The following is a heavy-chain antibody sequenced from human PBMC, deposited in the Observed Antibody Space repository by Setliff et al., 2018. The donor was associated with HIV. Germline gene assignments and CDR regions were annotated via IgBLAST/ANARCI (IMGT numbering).Heavy chain of an antibody. V-gene: IGHV5-51*01. CDR2: IYPGDSDT. Sequence: PGESLKISCQGSGYKFNNFRIAWVRQMPGKGLEWMGIIYPGDSDTRCSPSFQGQVTISADKSISTAYLQWSSLKASDTATYFCARGDYEHDYWGQGTLVTVSS. J-gene: IGHJ4*02. CDR1: GYKFNNFR. CDR3: ARGDYEHDY. D-gene: IGHD4-17*01.